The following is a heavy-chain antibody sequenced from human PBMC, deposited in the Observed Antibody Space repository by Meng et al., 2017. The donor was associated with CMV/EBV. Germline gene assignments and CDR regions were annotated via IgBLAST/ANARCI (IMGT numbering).Heavy chain of an antibody. Sequence: SLSVSFPSLVSPTHPLTLAFLFSRFPLSTRGVGVGWLPQPPGKALEWLALISLDPATRYSPSLHSRLPIPKDPSTNPVVLTMTNMDPVDTATYYCAHRGSYGYHGYWGQGTLVTVSS. CDR3: AHRGSYGYHGY. J-gene: IGHJ4*02. CDR2: ISLDPAT. D-gene: IGHD5-18*01. V-gene: IGHV2-5*02. CDR1: RFPLSTRGVG.